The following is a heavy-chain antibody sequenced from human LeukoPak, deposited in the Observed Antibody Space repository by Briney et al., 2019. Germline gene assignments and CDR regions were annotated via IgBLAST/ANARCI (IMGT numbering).Heavy chain of an antibody. CDR3: ARGLAYDYVWGSYRSTFDY. V-gene: IGHV1-8*02. CDR2: MNPNSGNT. CDR1: GYTFTGYY. J-gene: IGHJ4*02. Sequence: ASVKVSCKASGYTFTGYYMHWVRQATGQGLEWMGWMNPNSGNTGYAQKFQGRVTMTRNTSISTAYMELSSLRSEDTAVYYCARGLAYDYVWGSYRSTFDYWGQGTLVTVSS. D-gene: IGHD3-16*02.